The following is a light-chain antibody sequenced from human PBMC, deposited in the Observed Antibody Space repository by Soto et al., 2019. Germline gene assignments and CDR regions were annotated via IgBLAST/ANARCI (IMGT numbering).Light chain of an antibody. Sequence: AIRMTQSPSSLSASTGDRVTITCRASQGISSYLAWYQQKPGKAPKLLIYAASTLQSGVPSRFSGSGSGTDFTLTISCLRSEDFATYSCQQYYSYPGTFGPGTKVDIK. CDR2: AAS. CDR3: QQYYSYPGT. J-gene: IGKJ3*01. V-gene: IGKV1-8*01. CDR1: QGISSY.